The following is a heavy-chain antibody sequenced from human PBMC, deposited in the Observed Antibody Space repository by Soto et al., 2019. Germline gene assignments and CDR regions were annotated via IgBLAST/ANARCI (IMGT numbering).Heavy chain of an antibody. J-gene: IGHJ4*02. CDR3: AKDVLSGQAYYFDY. Sequence: GESLKISCAASGFTFSSYAMSWVRQAPGKGLEWVSAISGSGSSTYYADSVKGRFTISRDNSKNTLYLQMNSLRAEDTAVYYCAKDVLSGQAYYFDYWGQGTLVTVSS. CDR2: ISGSGSST. D-gene: IGHD5-12*01. CDR1: GFTFSSYA. V-gene: IGHV3-23*01.